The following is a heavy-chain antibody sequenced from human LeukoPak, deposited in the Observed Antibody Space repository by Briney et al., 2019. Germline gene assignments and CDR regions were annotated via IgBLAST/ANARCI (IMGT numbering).Heavy chain of an antibody. Sequence: ASETLSLTCAVSGLSFSDTSYHWSWIRQPPGQGLEWIGDIYYSGSTNYNPSLKSRVTISVSTSKNQFSLKLRDDATAVTVVYDCVGSGELDAFDIWGQGTMVTVSS. CDR2: IYYSGST. CDR1: GLSFSDTSYH. D-gene: IGHD3-3*01. V-gene: IGHV4-61*01. CDR3: VGSGELDAFDI. J-gene: IGHJ3*02.